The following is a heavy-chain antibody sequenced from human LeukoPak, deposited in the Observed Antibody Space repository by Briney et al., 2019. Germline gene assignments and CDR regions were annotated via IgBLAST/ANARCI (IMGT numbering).Heavy chain of an antibody. V-gene: IGHV3-33*05. Sequence: GGSLRLSCAASGFTFSSYGMHWARQGPGKGMEWVAVISYDGSKKYYVDSVKGRFTISRDNSKNTLYLHMNSLRAEDKAVYYCAKDPPDYWGQGTLVTVSS. CDR2: ISYDGSKK. CDR1: GFTFSSYG. J-gene: IGHJ4*02. CDR3: AKDPPDY.